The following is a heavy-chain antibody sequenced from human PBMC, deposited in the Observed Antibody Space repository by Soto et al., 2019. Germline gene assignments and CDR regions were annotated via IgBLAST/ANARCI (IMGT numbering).Heavy chain of an antibody. Sequence: SETLSLTCTVSGGSISSSSYYWGWIRQPPGKGLEWIGSIYYSGSTYYNPSLKSRVTISVDTSKNQFSLKLSSVTAADTAVYYCARESDGITIFGVIVADYYYYMDVWGKGTTVTVSS. CDR1: GGSISSSSYY. D-gene: IGHD3-3*01. CDR2: IYYSGST. V-gene: IGHV4-39*02. J-gene: IGHJ6*03. CDR3: ARESDGITIFGVIVADYYYYMDV.